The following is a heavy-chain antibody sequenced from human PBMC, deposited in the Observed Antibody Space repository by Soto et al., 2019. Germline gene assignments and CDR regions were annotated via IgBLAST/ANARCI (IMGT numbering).Heavy chain of an antibody. CDR2: ISYDGSNK. J-gene: IGHJ6*02. V-gene: IGHV3-30-3*01. D-gene: IGHD3-22*01. Sequence: PGGSLTLSCPASGFTFSSYAMNWVRQAPGKGLEWVAVISYDGSNKYYADSVKGRFTISRDNSKNTLYLQMNSLRAEDTAVYYCARDHSGYSYYGLDVWGQGTTVTVSS. CDR3: ARDHSGYSYYGLDV. CDR1: GFTFSSYA.